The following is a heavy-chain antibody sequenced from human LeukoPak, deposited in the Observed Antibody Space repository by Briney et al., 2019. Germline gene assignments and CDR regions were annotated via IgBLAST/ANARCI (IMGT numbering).Heavy chain of an antibody. D-gene: IGHD2-15*01. CDR1: GFTFSRYD. CDR2: TGTAGDP. J-gene: IGHJ6*02. V-gene: IGHV3-13*05. Sequence: GGSLRLSCAASGFTFSRYDMHWVRHGTGKGLEWVSVTGTAGDPYYPGSVKGRFTISRDNAKNSLYLQMNSLRAEDTAVYYCARDLWYCSGSTCFYYDYGMDVWGQGTTVTVSS. CDR3: ARDLWYCSGSTCFYYDYGMDV.